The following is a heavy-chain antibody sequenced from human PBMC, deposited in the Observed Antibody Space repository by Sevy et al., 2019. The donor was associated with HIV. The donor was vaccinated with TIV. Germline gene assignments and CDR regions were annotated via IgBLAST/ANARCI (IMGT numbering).Heavy chain of an antibody. J-gene: IGHJ4*02. Sequence: ASVKVSCKTSGGIFRSNAISWVRQAPGQGLEWMGGIIAVFGTTNYAQKFQGRVTVTADESWGTAYMELSSLRSEDTAVYYCARDKYYYISGSFDYWGQGTPVTVSS. V-gene: IGHV1-69*13. CDR3: ARDKYYYISGSFDY. CDR2: IIAVFGTT. D-gene: IGHD3-10*01. CDR1: GGIFRSNA.